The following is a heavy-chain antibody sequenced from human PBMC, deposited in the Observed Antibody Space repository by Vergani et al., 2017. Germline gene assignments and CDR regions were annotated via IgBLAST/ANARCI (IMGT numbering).Heavy chain of an antibody. D-gene: IGHD4-17*01. Sequence: QLQLQESGPGLVKPSETLSLTCTVSGGSISSSSYYWGWIRQPPGKGLEWIGSIYYSGSTYYNPSLKSRVTISVDTSKNQFSLKLSSVTAADTAVYYCARHRPWTTVTRAFDYWGQGTLVTVSS. CDR3: ARHRPWTTVTRAFDY. CDR2: IYYSGST. V-gene: IGHV4-39*01. J-gene: IGHJ4*02. CDR1: GGSISSSSYY.